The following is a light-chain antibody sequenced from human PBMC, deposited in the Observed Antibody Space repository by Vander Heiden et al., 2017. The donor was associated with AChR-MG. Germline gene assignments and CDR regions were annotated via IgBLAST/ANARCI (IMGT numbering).Light chain of an antibody. V-gene: IGKV1-39*01. CDR1: QSISSY. J-gene: IGKJ1*01. Sequence: DIQMTKSPSSLSASVGDRVTITCRASQSISSYLNWYQQKPGKAPKLLIYAASSLQSGVPSRFGGSESGTDFTLTISSLQPEDFATYYCQQSYSTPLTFGHGTKVEIK. CDR3: QQSYSTPLT. CDR2: AAS.